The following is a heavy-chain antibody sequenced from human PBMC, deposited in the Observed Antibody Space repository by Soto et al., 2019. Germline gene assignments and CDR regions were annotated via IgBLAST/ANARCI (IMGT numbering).Heavy chain of an antibody. CDR2: IKSNTDGGTT. CDR1: GFTFSNAW. D-gene: IGHD4-17*01. V-gene: IGHV3-15*07. J-gene: IGHJ5*02. Sequence: EVQLVESGGGLVKPGGSLRLSCAASGFTFSNAWMHWVRQAPGTGLEWVGRIKSNTDGGTTDYAAPVKGRFTISRDDSKNTLYLQMNSLKTEDTAVYYCTTRGLYGRLDPWGQGTLVTVSS. CDR3: TTRGLYGRLDP.